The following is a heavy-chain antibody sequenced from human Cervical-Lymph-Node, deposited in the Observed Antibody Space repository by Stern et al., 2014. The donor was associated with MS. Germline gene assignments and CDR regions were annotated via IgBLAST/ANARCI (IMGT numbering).Heavy chain of an antibody. D-gene: IGHD3-22*01. J-gene: IGHJ3*02. Sequence: VQLVQSGAEVKKPGESLKISCKTSGYSFSNFWIGWVRQMPGKGLEWMGIIYPGDPDTTYSPSFQGPGTISTDESISTAYLQVRSLKASDTAMYYFVRRRDSGGYDTFDIWGQGTMLIVSS. CDR3: VRRRDSGGYDTFDI. CDR2: IYPGDPDT. CDR1: GYSFSNFW. V-gene: IGHV5-51*01.